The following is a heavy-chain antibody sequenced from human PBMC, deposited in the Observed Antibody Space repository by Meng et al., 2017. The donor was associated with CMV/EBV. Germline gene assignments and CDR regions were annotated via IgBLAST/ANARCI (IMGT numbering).Heavy chain of an antibody. CDR3: ARDLDAGVVVVPAAIFPYYYYGMDV. CDR1: GFTFSSHS. CDR2: ISSSSSSI. Sequence: GEALKISCAASGFTFSSHSMNWVRQAPGKGLEWVSYISSSSSSIYYADSVEGRFTISRDNAKNSLYLQMNSLRAEDTAVYYCARDLDAGVVVVPAAIFPYYYYGMDVWGQGTTVTVSS. D-gene: IGHD2-2*01. V-gene: IGHV3-48*04. J-gene: IGHJ6*02.